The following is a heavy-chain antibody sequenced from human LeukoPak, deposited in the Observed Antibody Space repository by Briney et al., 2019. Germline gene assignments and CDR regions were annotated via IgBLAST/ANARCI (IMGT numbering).Heavy chain of an antibody. D-gene: IGHD3-9*01. V-gene: IGHV3-23*01. CDR3: AKWGDYDVLTGYYVSDY. Sequence: GGSLSLFCAVSGFTFSNYDMSWVREAPGKALDWVLAFTGSGGNTYYADSVKGRFTISRDNYKNTLYLQMHSLRVEDTAVYDCAKWGDYDVLTGYYVSDYWGQGALVTVSS. CDR1: GFTFSNYD. CDR2: FTGSGGNT. J-gene: IGHJ4*02.